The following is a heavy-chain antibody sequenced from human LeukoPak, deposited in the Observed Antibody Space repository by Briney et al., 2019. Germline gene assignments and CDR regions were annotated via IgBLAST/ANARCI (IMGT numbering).Heavy chain of an antibody. Sequence: GRSLRLSCAASGFTFSSYAMHWVRQAPGKGLEWVAVISYDGSNKYYADSVKGRFTISRDNSKNTLYLQMNSLRAEDTAVYYCARVSGPYDSSGLLIDYWGQGTLVTVSS. D-gene: IGHD3-22*01. V-gene: IGHV3-30*01. CDR3: ARVSGPYDSSGLLIDY. CDR1: GFTFSSYA. CDR2: ISYDGSNK. J-gene: IGHJ4*02.